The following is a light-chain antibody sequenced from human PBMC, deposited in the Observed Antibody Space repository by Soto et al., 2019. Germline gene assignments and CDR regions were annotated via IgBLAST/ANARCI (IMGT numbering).Light chain of an antibody. J-gene: IGKJ5*01. CDR3: QHRGNWP. CDR1: QSVSNY. CDR2: DAS. Sequence: EIVLTQSPATLSLSPGERATLSCRASQSVSNYLAWYQQKPGQAPRLLIYDASNRATGIPARFSGSGSGTDFTFTISSLEPEDSAVYYCQHRGNWPFGQGTRLEIK. V-gene: IGKV3-11*01.